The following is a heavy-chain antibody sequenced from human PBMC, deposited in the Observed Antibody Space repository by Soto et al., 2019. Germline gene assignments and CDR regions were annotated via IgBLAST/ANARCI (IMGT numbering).Heavy chain of an antibody. V-gene: IGHV3-30*18. CDR3: AKDDRYCSGTSCDYYYYYYMDV. Sequence: PGGSLRLSCAASGFTFNSYAMHWVRQAPGKGLEWVAVMSHDGSNKYFADSVKGRFTISRDNSKNTLYLQMNSLRAEDTAVYYCAKDDRYCSGTSCDYYYYYYMDVWGKGTTVTVS. CDR2: MSHDGSNK. D-gene: IGHD2-2*01. J-gene: IGHJ6*03. CDR1: GFTFNSYA.